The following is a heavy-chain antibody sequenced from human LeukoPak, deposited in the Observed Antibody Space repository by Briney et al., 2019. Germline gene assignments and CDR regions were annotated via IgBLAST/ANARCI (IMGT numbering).Heavy chain of an antibody. CDR3: ATVPYCSSTSCSQPFDY. D-gene: IGHD2-2*01. V-gene: IGHV4-59*01. CDR2: IYYSGST. J-gene: IGHJ4*02. CDR1: GGSISSYY. Sequence: SETLSLTCTVSGGSISSYYWSWIRQPPGKGLEWIGYIYYSGSTNYNPSLKSRVTISVDTSKNQFSPKLSSVTAADTAVYYCATVPYCSSTSCSQPFDYWGQGTLVTVSS.